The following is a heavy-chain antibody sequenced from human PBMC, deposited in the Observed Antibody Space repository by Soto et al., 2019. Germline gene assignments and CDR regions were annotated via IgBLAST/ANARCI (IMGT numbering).Heavy chain of an antibody. CDR2: INHTGGT. D-gene: IGHD3-3*01. CDR1: GGSVNGYY. J-gene: IGHJ5*02. Sequence: SETLSLTCAVYGGSVNGYYWNWIRQPPGKGLEWIGEINHTGGTHYNPSLKGRVTMSVDTSKNQFSLRLSSVTAADTAIYYCATRITAFGLRSPQFDPWGQVTQVTVSS. V-gene: IGHV4-34*01. CDR3: ATRITAFGLRSPQFDP.